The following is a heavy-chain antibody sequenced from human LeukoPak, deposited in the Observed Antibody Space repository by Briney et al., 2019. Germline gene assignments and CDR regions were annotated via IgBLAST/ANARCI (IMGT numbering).Heavy chain of an antibody. V-gene: IGHV3-23*01. J-gene: IGHJ6*03. Sequence: GGSLRLSCAASGFTFSSYAMSWVRQAPGKGLEWVSAISSTGGTTYYADSVKGRFTISRDNSKNTLFLQVNSLRAEDTAIYYCAKNGDRGAYCSGGSCYPYYYYYMDVWGKGTTVTISS. CDR2: ISSTGGTT. D-gene: IGHD2-15*01. CDR1: GFTFSSYA. CDR3: AKNGDRGAYCSGGSCYPYYYYYMDV.